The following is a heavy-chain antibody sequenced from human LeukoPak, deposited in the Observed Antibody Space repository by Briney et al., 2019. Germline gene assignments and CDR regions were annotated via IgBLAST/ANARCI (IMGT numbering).Heavy chain of an antibody. V-gene: IGHV1-8*01. CDR2: MNPHSGNT. Sequence: ASVKVSCKTSGYTFTSYDIYLVRQASGQGLEWLGWMNPHSGNTDYARKFQGRVTMTRSTSISTAYMELSSLRSEDTAVYFCARGHTVSSGSYVYWGQGTLVTVSS. CDR1: GYTFTSYD. CDR3: ARGHTVSSGSYVY. J-gene: IGHJ4*02. D-gene: IGHD1-26*01.